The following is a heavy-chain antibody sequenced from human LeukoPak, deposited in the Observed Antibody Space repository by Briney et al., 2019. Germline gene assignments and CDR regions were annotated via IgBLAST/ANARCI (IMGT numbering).Heavy chain of an antibody. V-gene: IGHV1-18*01. CDR3: ARAPPGYSYGYPGY. D-gene: IGHD5-18*01. J-gene: IGHJ4*02. Sequence: ASVKVSCKASGYTFTSYGISWVRQAPGQGLEWMGWISAYNGNTNYAQKLQGRVTMTTDTSTSTAYMELRSLRSDDTAVYYCARAPPGYSYGYPGYWGQGTLVTVSS. CDR2: ISAYNGNT. CDR1: GYTFTSYG.